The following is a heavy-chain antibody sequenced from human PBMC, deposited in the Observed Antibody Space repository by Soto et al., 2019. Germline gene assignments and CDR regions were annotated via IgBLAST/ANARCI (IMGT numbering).Heavy chain of an antibody. CDR1: GGTFSRSG. Sequence: QVQLVQSGTEVKKPGASVKVSCKASGGTFSRSGFHWVRQAPGQGLEWMGMIVPSVDTTNYAQKFQARVTISADQFTSTVYMELRSLRSEDTAVDYCARCPQPPDTADPYAVDVWGQGTRVIVPS. D-gene: IGHD5-18*01. CDR3: ARCPQPPDTADPYAVDV. J-gene: IGHJ6*02. CDR2: IVPSVDTT. V-gene: IGHV1-69*18.